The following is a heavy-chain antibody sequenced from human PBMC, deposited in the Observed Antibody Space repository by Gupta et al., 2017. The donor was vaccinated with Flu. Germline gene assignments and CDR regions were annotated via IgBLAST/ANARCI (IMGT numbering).Heavy chain of an antibody. V-gene: IGHV3-48*03. CDR2: IMGNGNAV. CDR1: GLPFSSYQ. D-gene: IGHD2-8*02. Sequence: EVVLVESGGGLALPGGSLSLSCVSVGLPFSSYQLNWVRPAPGRGLEWLLYIMGNGNAVYYADSVKGRFTISRDNAQYTLHLQMNSVRADDTGVYYCSTERGNCTGDSCYSYFDHWGQGTLVTVSS. CDR3: STERGNCTGDSCYSYFDH. J-gene: IGHJ4*02.